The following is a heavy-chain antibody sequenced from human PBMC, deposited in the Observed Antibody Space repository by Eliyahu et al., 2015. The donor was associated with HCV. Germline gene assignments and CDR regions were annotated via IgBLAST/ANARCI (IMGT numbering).Heavy chain of an antibody. CDR3: ARESHTTGWYFPWAFDF. Sequence: QVQLQESGPGLVKPSETLSLTCAVSGYSINSDYYWGWIRQPPGKGLEWIGTLYPSGSASYNPSFKSRVTISVDTSKNQFSLKLTSVTAADTAMYYCARESHTTGWYFPWAFDFWGQGTMVTVS. CDR2: LYPSGSA. J-gene: IGHJ3*01. V-gene: IGHV4-38-2*02. D-gene: IGHD6-19*01. CDR1: GYSINSDYY.